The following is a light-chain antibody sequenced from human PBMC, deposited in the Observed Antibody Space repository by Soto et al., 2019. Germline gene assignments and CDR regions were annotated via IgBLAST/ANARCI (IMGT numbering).Light chain of an antibody. CDR1: SSDIGRYEF. Sequence: QSALTQPPSASGSLGQSVTISCTGTSSDIGRYEFVSWYQHHPGKAPKLIIYEVTEWPSGVPDRFSGSKSGNTASLTVSGLQADDEADYFCCSYAGTKSYVFGTGTKLTVL. CDR3: CSYAGTKSYV. J-gene: IGLJ1*01. CDR2: EVT. V-gene: IGLV2-8*01.